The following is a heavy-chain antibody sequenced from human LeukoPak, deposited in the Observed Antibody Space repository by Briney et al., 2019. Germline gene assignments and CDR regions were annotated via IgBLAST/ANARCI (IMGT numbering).Heavy chain of an antibody. CDR1: GFTFSSYA. V-gene: IGHV3-64D*08. D-gene: IGHD6-19*01. Sequence: GGSLRLSCSASGFTFSSYAMHWVRQAPGKGLEYVSTISSDGGSTYYADSVKGRFIISRDNSKKTLYLQMNSLRAEDTAAYYCVKDQWYGNGWYIFDYWGQGTLVTVSS. CDR3: VKDQWYGNGWYIFDY. CDR2: ISSDGGST. J-gene: IGHJ4*01.